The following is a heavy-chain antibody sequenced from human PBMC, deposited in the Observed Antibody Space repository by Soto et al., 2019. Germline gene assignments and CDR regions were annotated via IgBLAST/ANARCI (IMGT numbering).Heavy chain of an antibody. CDR3: ARNVDTTRAYYFDY. Sequence: SETLSLTCTVSGASINPYYWSWIRQPPGKGLEWIGYIYYSGTTNYNPSLRSRVTISLDTSKNHFSLNLRSVTAADTAVYYCARNVDTTRAYYFDYWGQGILVTVSS. D-gene: IGHD5-18*01. V-gene: IGHV4-59*01. CDR2: IYYSGTT. J-gene: IGHJ4*02. CDR1: GASINPYY.